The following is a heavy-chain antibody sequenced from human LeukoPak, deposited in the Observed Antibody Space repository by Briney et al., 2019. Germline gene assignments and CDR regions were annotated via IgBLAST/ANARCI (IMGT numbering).Heavy chain of an antibody. CDR2: ISSSGGTI. CDR3: ARDTRNVVVVAAGAFDI. J-gene: IGHJ3*02. V-gene: IGHV3-48*03. Sequence: GGSLRLSCAASGFTFSSYEMNWVRQAPGKGLEWVSYISSSGGTIYYADSVKGRFTISRDNAKNSLYLQMNSLRAEDTAVYYCARDTRNVVVVAAGAFDIWGQGTMVTVSS. CDR1: GFTFSSYE. D-gene: IGHD2-15*01.